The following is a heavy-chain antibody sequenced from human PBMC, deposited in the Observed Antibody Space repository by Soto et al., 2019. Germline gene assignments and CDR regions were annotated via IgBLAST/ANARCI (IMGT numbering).Heavy chain of an antibody. J-gene: IGHJ6*02. CDR2: INPSGGST. D-gene: IGHD2-2*01. Sequence: ASVNVSCKASGYTFTSYYMHWVRQAPGQGLEWMGIINPSGGSTSYAQKFQGRVTMTRDTSTSTVYMELSSLRSEDTAVYYCARSVGYCSSTSCLPGGMDVWGQGTTVTVSS. CDR3: ARSVGYCSSTSCLPGGMDV. CDR1: GYTFTSYY. V-gene: IGHV1-46*01.